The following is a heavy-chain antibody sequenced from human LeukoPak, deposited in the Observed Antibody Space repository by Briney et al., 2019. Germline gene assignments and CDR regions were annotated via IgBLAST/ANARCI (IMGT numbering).Heavy chain of an antibody. CDR3: ARSYDIFKFGWFDP. CDR2: ISAYNGNT. Sequence: GASVKVSCKASGYTFTSYGISWVRQAPGQGLEWMGWISAYNGNTNYAQKLQGRVTMTTDTSTSTAYMELRSLRSDDTAVYYCARSYDIFKFGWFDPWGQGTLVTVSS. D-gene: IGHD3-9*01. CDR1: GYTFTSYG. V-gene: IGHV1-18*01. J-gene: IGHJ5*02.